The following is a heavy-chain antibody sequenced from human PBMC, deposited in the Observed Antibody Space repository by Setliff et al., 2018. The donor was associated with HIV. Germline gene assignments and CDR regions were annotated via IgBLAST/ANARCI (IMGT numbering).Heavy chain of an antibody. D-gene: IGHD3-22*01. CDR1: GDSVSDYY. CDR2: ISTFRGT. Sequence: PSETLSLTCSVSGDSVSDYYWSWIRQPPGKGLEWIGDISTFRGTNYSPSLQSRVTISMDTSKNQFSLKLSSVTAADTAVYYCARASTMIVVVIKGFDIWGQGTMVTVSS. V-gene: IGHV4-4*09. CDR3: ARASTMIVVVIKGFDI. J-gene: IGHJ3*02.